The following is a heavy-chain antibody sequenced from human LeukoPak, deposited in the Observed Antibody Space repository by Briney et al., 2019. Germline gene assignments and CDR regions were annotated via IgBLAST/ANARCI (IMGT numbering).Heavy chain of an antibody. CDR3: ARIYYYYGMDV. V-gene: IGHV4-39*01. Sequence: SETLSLTCTVSGGSISSSSYYWGWIRQPLGKGLEWIGSIYYSGSTYYNPSLKSRVTISVDTSKNQFSLKLSSVTAADTAVYYCARIYYYYGMDVWGQGTTVTVSS. CDR1: GGSISSSSYY. J-gene: IGHJ6*02. CDR2: IYYSGST.